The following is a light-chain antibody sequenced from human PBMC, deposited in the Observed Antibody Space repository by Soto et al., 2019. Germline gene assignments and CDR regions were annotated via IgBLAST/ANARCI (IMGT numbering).Light chain of an antibody. CDR2: AVS. CDR1: SSDVGGYNY. Sequence: QSVLAQPASVSGSPGQSITISCTGTSSDVGGYNYVSWYQQHPGKAPKLMIYAVSNRPSGVSNRFSGSKSGNTATLTISGLQADDEADYYCCSYTVSGTYVFGTG. V-gene: IGLV2-14*01. CDR3: CSYTVSGTYV. J-gene: IGLJ1*01.